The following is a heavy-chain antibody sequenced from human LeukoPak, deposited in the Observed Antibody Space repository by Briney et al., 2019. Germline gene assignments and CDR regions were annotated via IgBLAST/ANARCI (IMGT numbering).Heavy chain of an antibody. CDR1: GFTFSSYD. J-gene: IGHJ3*02. V-gene: IGHV3-13*01. Sequence: GGSLRLSCAASGFTFSSYDMHWVRQATGKGLEWVSAIGTAGDTYYPGSVKGRFTISRENAKNSLYLQMNSLRAGDTAVYYCARGDGDYAFDIWGQGTMVTVSS. CDR2: IGTAGDT. D-gene: IGHD4-17*01. CDR3: ARGDGDYAFDI.